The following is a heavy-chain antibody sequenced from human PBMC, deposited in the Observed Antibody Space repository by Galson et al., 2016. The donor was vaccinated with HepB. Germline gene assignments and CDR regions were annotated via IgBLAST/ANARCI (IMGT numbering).Heavy chain of an antibody. CDR1: GFTFNNYA. V-gene: IGHV3-30*14. CDR3: ARDSFYCISTSFLPYYFDN. D-gene: IGHD2-2*01. CDR2: IWFDGSST. Sequence: SLRLPCAASGFTFNNYAMHWVRQAPGKGLEWVAVIWFDGSSTFYADSVRGRFTISRDNAKNTLHLQMNSLRPEDTAVYYCARDSFYCISTSFLPYYFDNWGQGTLVTVSS. J-gene: IGHJ4*02.